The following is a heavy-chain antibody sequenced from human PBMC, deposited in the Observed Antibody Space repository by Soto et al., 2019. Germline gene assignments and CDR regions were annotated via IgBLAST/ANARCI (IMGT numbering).Heavy chain of an antibody. CDR1: GFTFSSYW. CDR2: INSDGSST. CDR3: ARRYQSQIEALFDY. V-gene: IGHV3-74*01. Sequence: GGSLRLSCAASGFTFSSYWMHWVRQAPGKGLVWVSRINSDGSSTSYADSVKGRFTISRDNAKNTLYLQMNSLRAEDTAVYYCARRYQSQIEALFDYWGQGTLVTVSS. J-gene: IGHJ4*02. D-gene: IGHD2-2*01.